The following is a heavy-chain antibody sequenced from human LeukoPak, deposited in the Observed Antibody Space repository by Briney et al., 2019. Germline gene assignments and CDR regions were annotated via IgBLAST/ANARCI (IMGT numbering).Heavy chain of an antibody. V-gene: IGHV1-46*01. Sequence: ASVTVSCKASGYTFTTYYMHWVRQAPGQGLEWMGIINPSGGSTSYTQKFQGRVTMTRDTSTSIVYMELSSLRSEDTAVYYCARDTTRYFDYWGQGTLVTVSS. CDR1: GYTFTTYY. D-gene: IGHD1-1*01. CDR2: INPSGGST. CDR3: ARDTTRYFDY. J-gene: IGHJ4*02.